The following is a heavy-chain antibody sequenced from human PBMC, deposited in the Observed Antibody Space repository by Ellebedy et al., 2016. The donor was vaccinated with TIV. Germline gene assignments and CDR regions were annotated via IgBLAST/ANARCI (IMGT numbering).Heavy chain of an antibody. J-gene: IGHJ4*02. V-gene: IGHV3-23*01. Sequence: GESLKISCAASGFTFSIYAMGWVRQAPGKGLEWVSTISRNGGGTYYAGSVEGRFTISRDNSNNTLWLQMSGLRAEDTARNFCAKDLGIERQWGFDYWGQGTLVTVSS. CDR3: AKDLGIERQWGFDY. D-gene: IGHD1-26*01. CDR2: ISRNGGGT. CDR1: GFTFSIYA.